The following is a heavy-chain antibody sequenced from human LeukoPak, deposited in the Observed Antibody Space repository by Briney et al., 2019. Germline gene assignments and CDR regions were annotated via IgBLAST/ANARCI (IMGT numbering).Heavy chain of an antibody. Sequence: GASVKVSCKASGYTFTGYYMHWVRQAPGKGLEWMGGFDPEDGETIYAQKFQGRVTMTEDTSTDTAYMELSSLRSEDTAVYYCATDRVQQWLVLGFDYWGQGTLVTVSS. V-gene: IGHV1-24*01. CDR2: FDPEDGET. CDR3: ATDRVQQWLVLGFDY. D-gene: IGHD6-19*01. J-gene: IGHJ4*02. CDR1: GYTFTGYY.